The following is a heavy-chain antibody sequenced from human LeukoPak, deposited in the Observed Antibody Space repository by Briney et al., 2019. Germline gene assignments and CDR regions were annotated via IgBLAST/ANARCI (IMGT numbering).Heavy chain of an antibody. CDR2: IIPIFGTA. D-gene: IGHD4-23*01. CDR1: GGTFSSYA. Sequence: SVKVSCKASGGTFSSYAISWVRQAAGQGLEWMGGIIPIFGTANYAQKFQGRVTITADESTSTAYMELSSLRSEDTAVYYCARDYGGNYGFVYWGQGTLVTVSS. J-gene: IGHJ4*02. V-gene: IGHV1-69*13. CDR3: ARDYGGNYGFVY.